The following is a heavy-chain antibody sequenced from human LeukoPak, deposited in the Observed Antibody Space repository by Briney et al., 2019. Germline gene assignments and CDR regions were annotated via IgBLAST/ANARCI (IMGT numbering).Heavy chain of an antibody. J-gene: IGHJ4*02. CDR3: VRDGGVSGYDLLDY. D-gene: IGHD5-12*01. CDR2: INQDGSKE. V-gene: IGHV3-7*01. CDR1: GFAFSDYW. Sequence: GGSLRLSSAASGFAFSDYWMTWVRQAPGKGLEWVAHINQDGSKEHYMDSVKVRFTISRDNAKNSLSLQMNSLRAEDTAVYYCVRDGGVSGYDLLDYWGQGTLVTVSS.